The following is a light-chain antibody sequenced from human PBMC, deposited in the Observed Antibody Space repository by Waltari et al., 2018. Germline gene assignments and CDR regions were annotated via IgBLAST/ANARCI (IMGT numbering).Light chain of an antibody. Sequence: DIVMTQSPDSLAVSLGERATINCKSSQSVLYRSNTKNFLAWYHQKPGPPPKVLISWASARESGVPDRFSGSGSGTDFTLTISSLQAEDVAVYYCQQYYGSPLTFGGGTKVEIK. CDR3: QQYYGSPLT. J-gene: IGKJ4*01. V-gene: IGKV4-1*01. CDR1: QSVLYRSNTKNF. CDR2: WAS.